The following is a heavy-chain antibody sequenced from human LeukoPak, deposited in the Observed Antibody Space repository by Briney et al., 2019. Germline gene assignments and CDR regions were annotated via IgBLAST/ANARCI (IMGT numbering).Heavy chain of an antibody. V-gene: IGHV4-4*07. CDR3: ARDGRIYDYVWGSYRYIYFDY. D-gene: IGHD3-16*02. CDR1: GGSINSYY. CDR2: IYTSGST. J-gene: IGHJ4*02. Sequence: PSETLSLTCTVSGGSINSYYWSWIRQPAGKGLEWIGRIYTSGSTNYNPSLKSRVTMSVDTSKNQFSLKLSSVTAADTAVYYCARDGRIYDYVWGSYRYIYFDYWGQGTLVTVSS.